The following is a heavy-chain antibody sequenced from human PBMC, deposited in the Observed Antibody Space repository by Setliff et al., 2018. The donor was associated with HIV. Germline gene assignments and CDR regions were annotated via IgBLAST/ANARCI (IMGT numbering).Heavy chain of an antibody. D-gene: IGHD5-12*01. CDR1: GYSFSNYW. J-gene: IGHJ6*03. CDR3: ARLLNGYNSYDYYYLDV. V-gene: IGHV5-51*01. CDR2: VYPGDSDT. Sequence: PGESLKISCKGSGYSFSNYWIGWVRQMPGKGLEWMGIVYPGDSDTRYSPSFEGQVTISADKSISPAYLQWSSLKASDSAMYYCARLLNGYNSYDYYYLDVWGKGTTVTVSS.